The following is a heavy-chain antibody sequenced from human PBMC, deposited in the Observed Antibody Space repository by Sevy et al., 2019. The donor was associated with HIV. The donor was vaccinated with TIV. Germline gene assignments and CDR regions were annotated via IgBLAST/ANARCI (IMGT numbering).Heavy chain of an antibody. CDR1: AFTFSSHG. Sequence: GGSLRLSCVGSAFTFSSHGKHWVRQAPGKGLEWVAVIWYDGSNKYYADSVKGRVTISRDNSRSTLYLEMSSLRVEDTAVYYCAAWWDYKTPAYWGQGSLVTVSS. CDR2: IWYDGSNK. V-gene: IGHV3-33*08. J-gene: IGHJ4*02. D-gene: IGHD2-8*02. CDR3: AAWWDYKTPAY.